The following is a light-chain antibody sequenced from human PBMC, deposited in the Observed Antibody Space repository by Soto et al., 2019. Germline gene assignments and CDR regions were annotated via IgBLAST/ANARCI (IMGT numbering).Light chain of an antibody. J-gene: IGKJ2*01. CDR2: GVS. Sequence: EIVLMQSPGTLSLSPGERATLSCRASQPLRRTYIAWYQQKPGQAPRVLIYGVSKRATGIPDRFSGSGSGTDFSLTISRLEPEDFAVYYCHQYDNAPQTYGQGTKVEIK. CDR1: QPLRRTY. CDR3: HQYDNAPQT. V-gene: IGKV3-20*01.